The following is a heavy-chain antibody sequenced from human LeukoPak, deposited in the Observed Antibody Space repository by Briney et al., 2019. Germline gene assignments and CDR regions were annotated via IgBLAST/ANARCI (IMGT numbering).Heavy chain of an antibody. Sequence: GASVKVSCKASGYTFTSYDINWVRQATGQGLEWMGWVNPNSGNTGYAQKFQGRVTMTRNTSISTAYMELSSLRSEDTAVYYCAREYYDFWSGQRVYYYMDVWGKGTTVTVSS. D-gene: IGHD3-3*01. V-gene: IGHV1-8*01. CDR1: GYTFTSYD. CDR2: VNPNSGNT. J-gene: IGHJ6*03. CDR3: AREYYDFWSGQRVYYYMDV.